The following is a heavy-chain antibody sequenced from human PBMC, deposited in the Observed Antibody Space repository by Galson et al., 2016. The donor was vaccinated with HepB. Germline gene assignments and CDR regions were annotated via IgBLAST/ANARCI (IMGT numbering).Heavy chain of an antibody. V-gene: IGHV3-53*01. CDR1: GFSVDHSY. J-gene: IGHJ4*02. CDR3: ATVNYISGTHY. CDR2: IYSGGNT. Sequence: SLRLSCAASGFSVDHSYMTWVRQAPGKGLEWVSLIYSGGNTNYADSVKGRFTISRDSSKNTLYLQMNSLRTEDTAMYYCATVNYISGTHYWGQGTLVTVSP. D-gene: IGHD3-10*01.